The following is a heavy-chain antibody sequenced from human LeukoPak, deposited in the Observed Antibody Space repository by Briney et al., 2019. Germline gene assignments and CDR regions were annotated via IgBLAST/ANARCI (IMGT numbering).Heavy chain of an antibody. CDR3: ARRDCSGGSCANNFDY. V-gene: IGHV3-9*01. D-gene: IGHD2-15*01. CDR2: ISWNSDVI. J-gene: IGHJ4*02. Sequence: GRSLRLSCVASGFTFDDYAMHWVRQAPGKGLEWVSGISWNSDVIVYADSVRGRFTISRDNARSSLYLQMNSLRPEDTALYYCARRDCSGGSCANNFDYWGQGTLVTVST. CDR1: GFTFDDYA.